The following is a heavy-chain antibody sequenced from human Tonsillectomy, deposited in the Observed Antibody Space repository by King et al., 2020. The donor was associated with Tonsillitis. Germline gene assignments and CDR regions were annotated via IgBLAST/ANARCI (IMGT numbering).Heavy chain of an antibody. V-gene: IGHV4-34*01. CDR2: INHRGTT. Sequence: VQLQQWCAGLLKPSETLSLTCGVYGGSFSGYYWSWIRQPPGKGLECIGEINHRGTTNYNPSLKSRITISVDTSKNQFSLKLSSVTAADTAVYYCARSRVTGLKGSYYYWGQGTLVTVSS. CDR1: GGSFSGYY. J-gene: IGHJ4*02. D-gene: IGHD1-26*01. CDR3: ARSRVTGLKGSYYY.